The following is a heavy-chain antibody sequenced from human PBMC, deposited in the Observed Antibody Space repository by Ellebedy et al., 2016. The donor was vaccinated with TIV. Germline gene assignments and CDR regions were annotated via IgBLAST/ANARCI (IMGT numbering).Heavy chain of an antibody. J-gene: IGHJ6*02. CDR3: ARIYDILNGSGMDV. CDR2: ISTSGIT. V-gene: IGHV4-4*07. Sequence: MPSETLSLTCTVSGGSVSSHYWSWIRQLAGKGLEWIGRISTSGITNYNPSLKSRVTMSVDTSKNQFSLKVSSVNAADTAVYYCARIYDILNGSGMDVWGQGTTVTVSS. D-gene: IGHD3-9*01. CDR1: GGSVSSHY.